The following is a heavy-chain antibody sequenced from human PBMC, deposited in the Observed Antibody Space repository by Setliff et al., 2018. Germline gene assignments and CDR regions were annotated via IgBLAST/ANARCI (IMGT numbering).Heavy chain of an antibody. J-gene: IGHJ4*02. CDR1: GFTFSDSW. CDR3: VGGGGRLGW. V-gene: IGHV3-7*01. Sequence: GGSLRLSCAASGFTFSDSWMGWVRQAPGRGLEWVANMYQDESDKYFLDSVKGRFTISRDNAKNSLYLQMNSLRAEDTAVYYCVGGGGRLGWWGQGTLVTVSS. D-gene: IGHD6-19*01. CDR2: MYQDESDK.